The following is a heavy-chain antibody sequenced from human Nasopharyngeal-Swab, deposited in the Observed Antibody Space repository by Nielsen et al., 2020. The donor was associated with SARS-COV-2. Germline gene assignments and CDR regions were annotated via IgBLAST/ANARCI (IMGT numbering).Heavy chain of an antibody. J-gene: IGHJ2*01. V-gene: IGHV3-30*04. Sequence: GESLKISCAASGFTFSSYAMHWVRQAPGKGLEWVAVISYDGSNKYYADSVKGRFTISRDNSKNTPYLQMNSLRAEDTAVYYCARSSGGYWYFDLWGRGTLVTVSS. CDR3: ARSSGGYWYFDL. CDR1: GFTFSSYA. D-gene: IGHD6-19*01. CDR2: ISYDGSNK.